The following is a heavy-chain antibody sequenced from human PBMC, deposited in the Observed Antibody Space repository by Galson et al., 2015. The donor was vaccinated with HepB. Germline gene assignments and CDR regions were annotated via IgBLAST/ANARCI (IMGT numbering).Heavy chain of an antibody. V-gene: IGHV1-69*06. CDR1: GGTFSSYA. Sequence: SVKVSCKASGGTFSSYAISWVRQAPGQGLEWMGGIIPIFGTANYAQKFQGRVTITADKSTSTAYMELSSLRSEDTAVYYCARGNYYDSSGYSRGFDYWGQGTLVTVSS. D-gene: IGHD3-22*01. CDR3: ARGNYYDSSGYSRGFDY. J-gene: IGHJ4*02. CDR2: IIPIFGTA.